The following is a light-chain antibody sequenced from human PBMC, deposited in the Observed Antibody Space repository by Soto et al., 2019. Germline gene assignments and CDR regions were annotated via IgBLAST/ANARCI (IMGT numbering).Light chain of an antibody. V-gene: IGLV2-14*03. Sequence: QSALTQPASVSGSPGQSITISCTGTSSDVGGYHYVSWFQQHPGKAPTLMIYDVSNRPSGVSNRFSGSKSGNTASLTISGLQAKDEADYYCSSYTSSSTVVFGGGTKLTVL. J-gene: IGLJ2*01. CDR3: SSYTSSSTVV. CDR1: SSDVGGYHY. CDR2: DVS.